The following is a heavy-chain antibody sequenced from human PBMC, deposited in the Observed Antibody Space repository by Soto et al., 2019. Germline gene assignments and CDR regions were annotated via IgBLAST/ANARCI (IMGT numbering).Heavy chain of an antibody. V-gene: IGHV4-59*08. Sequence: SETLSLTCTVSGDSISSYYWSWIRQPPGKGLEWIGYIYYTGSTNYNPSLKSRVTISVDPSKNQFSLKLSSVTAADTAVYYCARRSPTLRANWFDPWGQGTLVTVSS. D-gene: IGHD2-21*02. CDR1: GDSISSYY. J-gene: IGHJ5*02. CDR2: IYYTGST. CDR3: ARRSPTLRANWFDP.